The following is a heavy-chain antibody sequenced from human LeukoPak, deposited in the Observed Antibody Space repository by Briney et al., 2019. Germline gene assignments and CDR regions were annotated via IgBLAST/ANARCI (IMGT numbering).Heavy chain of an antibody. J-gene: IGHJ4*02. CDR1: GFPFSSFY. CDR3: ARSKVVVAAVDY. D-gene: IGHD2-15*01. Sequence: GGSLRLSCAASGFPFSSFYMSWVRQAPGKGLEWVAVISYDGSNKYYADSVKGRFTISRDNSKNTLYLQMNSLRAEDTAVYYCARSKVVVAAVDYWGQGTLVTVSS. CDR2: ISYDGSNK. V-gene: IGHV3-30-3*01.